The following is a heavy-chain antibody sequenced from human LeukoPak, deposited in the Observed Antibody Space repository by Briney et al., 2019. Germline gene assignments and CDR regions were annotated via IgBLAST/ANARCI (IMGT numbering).Heavy chain of an antibody. CDR3: ARGSTYYDSSGQVPFDY. V-gene: IGHV3-7*01. CDR2: INHNGNVN. D-gene: IGHD3-22*01. Sequence: GGSLRLSCAASGFTFSSYSMNWVRQAPGKGLEWVASINHNGNVNYYVDSVRGRFTISRDNAKNSLYLQMNSLRAEDTAVYYCARGSTYYDSSGQVPFDYWGQGTLVTVSS. CDR1: GFTFSSYS. J-gene: IGHJ4*02.